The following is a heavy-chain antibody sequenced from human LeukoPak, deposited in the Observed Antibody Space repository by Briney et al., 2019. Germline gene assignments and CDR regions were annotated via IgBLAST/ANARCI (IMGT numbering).Heavy chain of an antibody. CDR2: VNPNSGST. CDR1: GYTFTTYD. V-gene: IGHV1-8*01. D-gene: IGHD5-12*01. J-gene: IGHJ1*01. CDR3: ASYSGYGK. Sequence: ASVKVSCKASGYTFTTYDINWVRQATGQGLEWMGWVNPNSGSTGYAQNLQGRVTMTTNTSIGTAYMELSSLRSEDTAVYYCASYSGYGKWGQGTLVTVSS.